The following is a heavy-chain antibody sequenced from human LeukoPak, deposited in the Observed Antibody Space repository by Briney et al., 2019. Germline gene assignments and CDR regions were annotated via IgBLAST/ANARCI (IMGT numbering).Heavy chain of an antibody. V-gene: IGHV1-2*02. CDR1: GYTFTGYY. J-gene: IGHJ5*02. CDR3: ARDRVRGIAVAGTKWFDP. Sequence: ASVKVSCKASGYTFTGYYMHWVRQAPGQGLEWMGWINPNSGGTQFAQKFQGRVTMTRDTSINTAYMELSRLTSDDTAVYYCARDRVRGIAVAGTKWFDPWGQRTLVTVSS. CDR2: INPNSGGT. D-gene: IGHD6-19*01.